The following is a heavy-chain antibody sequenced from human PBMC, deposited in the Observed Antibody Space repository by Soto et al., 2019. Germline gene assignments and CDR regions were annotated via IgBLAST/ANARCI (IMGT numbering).Heavy chain of an antibody. CDR3: AKGHWHDVHY. J-gene: IGHJ4*02. D-gene: IGHD1-1*01. Sequence: QVQLVESGGGVVQPGRSLRLSCAGSGFTFSSYGMQWVRQAPGKGLEWVAVISNDGSSQYYADSVKGRFTISRDNSKNTVYLQMNSLRPEDTAVYYCAKGHWHDVHYWGQGTLVTVSS. CDR2: ISNDGSSQ. CDR1: GFTFSSYG. V-gene: IGHV3-30*18.